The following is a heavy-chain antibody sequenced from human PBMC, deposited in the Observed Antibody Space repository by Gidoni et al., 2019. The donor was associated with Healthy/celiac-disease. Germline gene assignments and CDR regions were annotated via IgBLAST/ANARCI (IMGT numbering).Heavy chain of an antibody. CDR1: GFTFSSYG. V-gene: IGHV3-33*01. CDR3: ARDFSNWSGYYTPYYGMDV. J-gene: IGHJ6*02. CDR2: IWYDGSNK. Sequence: QVQLVESGGGVVQPGRSLRLSCAASGFTFSSYGLHWVRQAPGKGLEWVAVIWYDGSNKYYADSVKGRFTISRDNSKNTLYLQMNSLRAEDTAVYYCARDFSNWSGYYTPYYGMDVWGQGTTVTVSS. D-gene: IGHD3-3*01.